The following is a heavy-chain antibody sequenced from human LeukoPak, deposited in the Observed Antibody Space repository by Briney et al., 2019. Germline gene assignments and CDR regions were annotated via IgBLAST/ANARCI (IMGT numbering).Heavy chain of an antibody. Sequence: SETLSLTCAVYGGSFTIYSWTWIRQPPGKSLEWVGEISPSGNTQYNPSLKSRVTISLDASKSQFYLKLNSVTAADTAVYYCARRVRSADYRLDYWGQGTLVTVSS. CDR3: ARRVRSADYRLDY. D-gene: IGHD4-11*01. CDR1: GGSFTIYS. CDR2: ISPSGNT. V-gene: IGHV4-34*01. J-gene: IGHJ4*02.